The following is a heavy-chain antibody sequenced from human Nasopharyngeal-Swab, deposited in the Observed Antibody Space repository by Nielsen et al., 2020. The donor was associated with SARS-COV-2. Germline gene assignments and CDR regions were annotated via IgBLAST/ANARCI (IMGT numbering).Heavy chain of an antibody. Sequence: GESLKISCEVSGFSVSYNYMSWVRQAPGKGLEWVAVIYSRGETHYTDSVRGRFTISRDNSKNMVNLQLNSLRDEDTAVYYCARVGATNYGMDVWGQGTTVTVSS. V-gene: IGHV3-66*01. D-gene: IGHD1-26*01. J-gene: IGHJ6*02. CDR2: IYSRGET. CDR3: ARVGATNYGMDV. CDR1: GFSVSYNY.